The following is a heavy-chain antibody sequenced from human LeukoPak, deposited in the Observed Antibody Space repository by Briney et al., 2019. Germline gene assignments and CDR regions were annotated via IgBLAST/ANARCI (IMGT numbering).Heavy chain of an antibody. CDR3: ARGLLRGANFDY. CDR2: ISSSSSYI. D-gene: IGHD1-26*01. Sequence: PGGSLRLSCAASGFTFSSYCMNWVRQAPGKGLEWVSSISSSSSYIYYADSVKGRFTISRDNAKNSLYLQMNSLRAEDTAVYYCARGLLRGANFDYWGHGTLFTVSS. CDR1: GFTFSSYC. V-gene: IGHV3-21*01. J-gene: IGHJ4*01.